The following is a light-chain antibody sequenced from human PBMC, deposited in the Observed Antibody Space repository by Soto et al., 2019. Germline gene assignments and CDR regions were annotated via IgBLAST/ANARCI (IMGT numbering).Light chain of an antibody. Sequence: DIQMTQSPSSLSASVGDRVTITCRASQSIGTCLNWYQQKLGKAPRLLIYAASSLQSGVPPRFRGSGSGTDFTLTISSLQPEDFATYYCQQSYSTPPETFGQGTKVEIK. CDR3: QQSYSTPPET. J-gene: IGKJ1*01. V-gene: IGKV1-39*01. CDR1: QSIGTC. CDR2: AAS.